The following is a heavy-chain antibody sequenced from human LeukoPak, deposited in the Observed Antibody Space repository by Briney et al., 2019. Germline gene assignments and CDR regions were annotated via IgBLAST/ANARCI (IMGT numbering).Heavy chain of an antibody. V-gene: IGHV1-8*01. CDR1: GYTFTSYD. CDR2: MNPNSGNT. J-gene: IGHJ4*02. D-gene: IGHD5-18*01. CDR3: ARVGYSYGTTYHY. Sequence: ASVKVSCKAAGYTFTSYDINWLRQATGQGLEWMGWMNPNSGNTGYAQKFQGRGTLTRNSSISTAYMELSSLRSEDTAVYYCARVGYSYGTTYHYWGQGTLVTVSS.